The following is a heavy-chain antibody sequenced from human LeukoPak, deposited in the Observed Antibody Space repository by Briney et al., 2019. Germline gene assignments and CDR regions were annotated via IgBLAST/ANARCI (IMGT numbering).Heavy chain of an antibody. CDR1: GFTFSSYS. J-gene: IGHJ4*02. D-gene: IGHD4-17*01. V-gene: IGHV3-21*01. CDR3: AKPPVTTGWLSDY. CDR2: ISSSSSYI. Sequence: GGSLRLSCAASGFTFSSYSMNWVRQAPGKGLEWVSSISSSSSYIYYADSVKGRFTISRDNAKNSLYLQMNSLRAEDTAVYYCAKPPVTTGWLSDYWGQGTLVTVSS.